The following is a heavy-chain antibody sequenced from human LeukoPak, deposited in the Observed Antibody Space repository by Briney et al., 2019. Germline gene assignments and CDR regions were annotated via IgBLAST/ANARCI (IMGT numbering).Heavy chain of an antibody. J-gene: IGHJ3*02. V-gene: IGHV3-23*01. CDR2: ISGSGGST. Sequence: GGSLRLSCVASGFTFSSYAMSWVRQAPGKGLEWVSAISGSGGSTYYADSVKGRFTISRDNSKNTLYLQMNSLRAEDTAVYYCAKRPRGFGELLGAFDIWGQGTMVTVSS. CDR3: AKRPRGFGELLGAFDI. CDR1: GFTFSSYA. D-gene: IGHD3-10*01.